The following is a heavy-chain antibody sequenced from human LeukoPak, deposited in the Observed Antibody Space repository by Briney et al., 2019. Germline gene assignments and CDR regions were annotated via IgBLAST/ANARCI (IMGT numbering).Heavy chain of an antibody. CDR3: ARHPNPIFGVVTSLLEPSFSRWFDP. V-gene: IGHV1-18*01. J-gene: IGHJ5*02. Sequence: ASVKVSCKASGYTSTSYGISWVRQAPGQGLEWMGWISAYNGNTNYAQKLQGRVTMTTDTSTSTAYMELRSLRSDDTAVYYCARHPNPIFGVVTSLLEPSFSRWFDPWGQGTLVTVSS. D-gene: IGHD3-3*01. CDR2: ISAYNGNT. CDR1: GYTSTSYG.